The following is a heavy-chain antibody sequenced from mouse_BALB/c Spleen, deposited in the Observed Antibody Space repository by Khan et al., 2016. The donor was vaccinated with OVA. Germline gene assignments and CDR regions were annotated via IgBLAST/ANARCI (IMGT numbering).Heavy chain of an antibody. Sequence: VQLQQSGPEVVKPGASVKISCKASGYTFTDYNMDWLKQRHGKSLEWIGYFFPNSGGSGYNQKFKTKATLTVDISSTTAYMDLRSLTSEDSAYYYCVRSGYGSFAFWGQGTLVTVSA. CDR1: GYTFTDYN. CDR2: FFPNSGGS. CDR3: VRSGYGSFAF. D-gene: IGHD3-1*01. V-gene: IGHV1S29*02. J-gene: IGHJ3*01.